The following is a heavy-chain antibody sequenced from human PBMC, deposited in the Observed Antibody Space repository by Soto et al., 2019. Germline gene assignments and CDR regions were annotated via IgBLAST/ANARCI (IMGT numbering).Heavy chain of an antibody. D-gene: IGHD6-13*01. Sequence: ASVKLSCKASGYTFTSYYMHWVRQAPRQGLEWMGIINPSGGSTSYAQKFQGRVTMTRDTSTSTVYMELSSLRSEDTAVYYCARDGAAAGTGLYNWFDPWGQGTLVTVSS. V-gene: IGHV1-46*03. CDR1: GYTFTSYY. CDR2: INPSGGST. CDR3: ARDGAAAGTGLYNWFDP. J-gene: IGHJ5*02.